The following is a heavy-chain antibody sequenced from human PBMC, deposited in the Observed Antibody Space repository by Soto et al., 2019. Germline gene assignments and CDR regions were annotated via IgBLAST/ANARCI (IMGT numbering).Heavy chain of an antibody. D-gene: IGHD3-9*01. CDR3: ARVSRNYDVLAGYYTGDT. V-gene: IGHV1-69*01. Sequence: QVQLVQSGAEVKKPGSSVKVSCKASGGTFSSYAISWVRQAPGQGLEWMGGIIPIFGTANYAQKFQGRVTITSEESTRTASMELSSLRAEDTAVYYCARVSRNYDVLAGYYTGDTWGQGTMVTVSS. CDR1: GGTFSSYA. J-gene: IGHJ3*02. CDR2: IIPIFGTA.